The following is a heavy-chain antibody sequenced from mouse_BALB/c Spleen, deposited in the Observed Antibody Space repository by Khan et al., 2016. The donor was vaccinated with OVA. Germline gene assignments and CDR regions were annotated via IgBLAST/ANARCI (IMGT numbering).Heavy chain of an antibody. CDR1: GYTFTSYT. D-gene: IGHD2-14*01. J-gene: IGHJ3*01. CDR2: INPSTDYT. V-gene: IGHV1-4*01. Sequence: QVQLQQSGAELARPGAAVKMSCKTSGYTFTSYTMHWVKQRPGQDLEWIGYINPSTDYTNYNQKFKDKATLTADKSSSTAYMQLSSLTSEDSAVYYCASYYRYPAWFAYWGQGTPVTVSA. CDR3: ASYYRYPAWFAY.